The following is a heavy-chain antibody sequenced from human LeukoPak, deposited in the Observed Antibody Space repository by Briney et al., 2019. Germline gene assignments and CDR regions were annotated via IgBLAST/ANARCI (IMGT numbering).Heavy chain of an antibody. D-gene: IGHD4-17*01. V-gene: IGHV1-18*01. J-gene: IGHJ4*02. CDR1: GYTFTSYG. CDR3: ARDLGDYGDYYFDY. Sequence: GASVKVSCKASGYTFTSYGISWVRQAPGQGLEWMGWISAYNGNTNYAQKLQGRVTMTTDTSTSTAYMELRSLRSDDTAVYYCARDLGDYGDYYFDYWGQGTLVTVSS. CDR2: ISAYNGNT.